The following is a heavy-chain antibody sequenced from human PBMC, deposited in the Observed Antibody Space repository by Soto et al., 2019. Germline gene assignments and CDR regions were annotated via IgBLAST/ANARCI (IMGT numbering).Heavy chain of an antibody. V-gene: IGHV3-30*18. CDR2: VSSDGYTK. CDR1: EFTFMNYG. D-gene: IGHD6-19*01. CDR3: AKEIEVAGDLDY. J-gene: IGHJ4*01. Sequence: GGPMRLSYLASEFTFMNYGIHWVGQAPGKGLEWVAVVSSDGYTKYYADSVKGRFTISRDNSKNTLYLQMDSLRPEDTAVYYCAKEIEVAGDLDYWGLGTLVTV.